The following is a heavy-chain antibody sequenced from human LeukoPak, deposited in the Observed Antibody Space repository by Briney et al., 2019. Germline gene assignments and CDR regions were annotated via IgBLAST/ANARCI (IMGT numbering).Heavy chain of an antibody. D-gene: IGHD3-3*01. Sequence: SVTVSCKASGYTFTSYYMHWVRQAPGQGLEWMGIINPSGGSTSYAQKFQGRVTMTRDTSTSTVYMEVSSLRSEVTAVYYCARGTANFWSGYSSHFDYWGQGTLVTVSS. V-gene: IGHV1-46*01. J-gene: IGHJ4*02. CDR3: ARGTANFWSGYSSHFDY. CDR1: GYTFTSYY. CDR2: INPSGGST.